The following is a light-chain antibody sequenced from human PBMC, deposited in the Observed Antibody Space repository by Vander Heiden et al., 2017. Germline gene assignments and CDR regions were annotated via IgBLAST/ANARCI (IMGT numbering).Light chain of an antibody. CDR3: QQRSNWHT. J-gene: IGKJ4*01. CDR1: QSVSSY. Sequence: EIVLTQSPATLSLSPGERATLSCRASQSVSSYLAWYQQKPGQAPRLLIYDASNRANGIPDRFSGSGSGTDFTLTISSREPEDFAVYYVQQRSNWHTFGGGTKVEIK. V-gene: IGKV3-11*01. CDR2: DAS.